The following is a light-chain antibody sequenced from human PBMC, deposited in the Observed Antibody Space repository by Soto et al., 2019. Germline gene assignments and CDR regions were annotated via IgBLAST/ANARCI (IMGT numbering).Light chain of an antibody. CDR1: QSVSSN. CDR3: QHYNNWPT. V-gene: IGKV3-15*01. Sequence: EIVMTQSPATLSVSPGERATLSCRASQSVSSNLAWYQQKPGQAPRLLIYGASTRATGIPARFSGSGSGTELTLTISSLKYEDFEVYYCQHYNNWPTFGQATKVDIK. CDR2: GAS. J-gene: IGKJ1*01.